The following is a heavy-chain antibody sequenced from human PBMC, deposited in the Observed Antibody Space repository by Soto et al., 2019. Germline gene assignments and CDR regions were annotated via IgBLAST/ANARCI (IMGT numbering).Heavy chain of an antibody. D-gene: IGHD3-16*01. CDR2: INHSGST. CDR3: ARDRVMLTFGGASEEWGIDS. V-gene: IGHV4-34*09. Sequence: PSETLSLTGAVYGGSVSGYYWSWIRQPPGKGLEWIGEINHSGSTNYNPSLKSRVAISVDTSKNQFSLKLNSVTAADTAVYYCARDRVMLTFGGASEEWGIDSWGPGTLVTVSS. J-gene: IGHJ4*02. CDR1: GGSVSGYY.